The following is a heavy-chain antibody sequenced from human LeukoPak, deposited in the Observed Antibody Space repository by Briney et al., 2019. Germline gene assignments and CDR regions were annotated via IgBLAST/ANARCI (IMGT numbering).Heavy chain of an antibody. J-gene: IGHJ4*02. CDR1: GFTVSSNY. CDR2: ISSSGSTI. D-gene: IGHD6-6*01. Sequence: GGSLRLSCAASGFTVSSNYTIWVRQAPGKGLEWVSYISSSGSTIYYADSVKGRFTISRDNAKNSLYLQMNSLRAEDTAVYYCARGLEYSSSSGQGGQGTLVTVSS. V-gene: IGHV3-11*04. CDR3: ARGLEYSSSSGQ.